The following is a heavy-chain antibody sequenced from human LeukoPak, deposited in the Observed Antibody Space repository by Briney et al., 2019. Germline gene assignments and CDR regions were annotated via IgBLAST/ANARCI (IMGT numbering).Heavy chain of an antibody. J-gene: IGHJ6*03. CDR2: INPSGGST. CDR3: ARGNYGFWSGYYGYYRDV. D-gene: IGHD3-3*01. CDR1: GYTFTSYY. Sequence: GASVKVSCKASGYTFTSYYMHWVRQAPGQGLEWMGIINPSGGSTSYAQKFQGRVTMTRDMSTSTVYMELSSLRSEDTAVYYCARGNYGFWSGYYGYYRDVWGKGTTVTV. V-gene: IGHV1-46*01.